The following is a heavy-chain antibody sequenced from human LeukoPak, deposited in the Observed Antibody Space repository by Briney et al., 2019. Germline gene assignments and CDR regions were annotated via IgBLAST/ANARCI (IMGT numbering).Heavy chain of an antibody. J-gene: IGHJ1*01. V-gene: IGHV5-51*01. CDR1: GYSFTSYW. Sequence: GESLKISCKGSGYSFTSYWIGWVRQMPGKGLEWMGIIYPGDSDTRYSPSFQGQVTISADKSISTAYLQWSSLKASDTAMYYCASQRPYSGSYHPTDPPPEYFQHWGQGTLVTVSS. CDR2: IYPGDSDT. CDR3: ASQRPYSGSYHPTDPPPEYFQH. D-gene: IGHD1-26*01.